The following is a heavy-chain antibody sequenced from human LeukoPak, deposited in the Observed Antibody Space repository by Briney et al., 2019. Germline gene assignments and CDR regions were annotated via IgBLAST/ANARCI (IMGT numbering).Heavy chain of an antibody. V-gene: IGHV1-69*13. CDR2: IIPIFGTA. CDR3: AGDLRWVQNWFDP. CDR1: GGTFSSYA. Sequence: RASVKVSCKASGGTFSSYAISWVRQAPGQGLEWVGGIIPIFGTANYAQKFQGRVTITADESTSTAYMELSSLRSEDTAVYYCAGDLRWVQNWFDPWGQGTLVTVSS. D-gene: IGHD1-1*01. J-gene: IGHJ5*02.